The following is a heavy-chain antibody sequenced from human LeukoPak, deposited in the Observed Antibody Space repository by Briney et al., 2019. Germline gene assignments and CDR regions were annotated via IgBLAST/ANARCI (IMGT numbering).Heavy chain of an antibody. J-gene: IGHJ4*02. D-gene: IGHD2-15*01. CDR2: IYNSGST. V-gene: IGHV4-61*05. CDR3: ARGVDRVSTPFDY. Sequence: SETPSLTCTVSGGSISSSSYYWGWIRQPPGKGLQWIGYIYNSGSTNYNPSLESRVSISVDTSKKQFSLKLSSVTAADTAIYYCARGVDRVSTPFDYWGPGTLVTVSS. CDR1: GGSISSSSYY.